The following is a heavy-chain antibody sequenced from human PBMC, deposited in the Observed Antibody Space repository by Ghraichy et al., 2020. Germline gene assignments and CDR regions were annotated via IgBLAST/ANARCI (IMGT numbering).Heavy chain of an antibody. CDR2: VRQDGREI. V-gene: IGHV3-7*01. CDR1: GFTFSTYW. CDR3: ARTWDDSGYVN. Sequence: GGSLRLSCAASGFTFSTYWMSWVRQAPGKGLEWVASVRQDGREIYYVDSVKGRFTTSRDNAKTSLYLQMNSLRAEDTALYYCARTWDDSGYVNWGQGTLVTVSS. J-gene: IGHJ4*02. D-gene: IGHD5-12*01.